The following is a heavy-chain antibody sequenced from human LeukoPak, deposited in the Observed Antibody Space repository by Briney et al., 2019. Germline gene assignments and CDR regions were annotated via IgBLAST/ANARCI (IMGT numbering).Heavy chain of an antibody. CDR3: ARSSGGVRGVITPTTDY. CDR2: ISSSGSTI. Sequence: PGGSLRLSCAASGFTFSDYYMSWIRQAPGKGLEWVSYISSSGSTIYYADSVKGRFTISRDNAKNSLYPQMNSLRAEDTAVSYCARSSGGVRGVITPTTDYWGQGTLVTVSS. J-gene: IGHJ4*02. CDR1: GFTFSDYY. D-gene: IGHD3-10*01. V-gene: IGHV3-11*01.